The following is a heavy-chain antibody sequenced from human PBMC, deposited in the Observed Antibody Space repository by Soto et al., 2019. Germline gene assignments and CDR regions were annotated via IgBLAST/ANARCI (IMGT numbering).Heavy chain of an antibody. D-gene: IGHD3-3*01. Sequence: PSETLSLTCTVSGGSISSSSYYWGWIRQPPGKGLEWIGSIYYSGSTYYNPSLKSRVTISVDTSKNQFSLKLSSVTAADTAVYYCARRNRKDFWSGYPYYYGMDVWGQGTMVTVSS. CDR1: GGSISSSSYY. CDR3: ARRNRKDFWSGYPYYYGMDV. CDR2: IYYSGST. V-gene: IGHV4-39*01. J-gene: IGHJ6*02.